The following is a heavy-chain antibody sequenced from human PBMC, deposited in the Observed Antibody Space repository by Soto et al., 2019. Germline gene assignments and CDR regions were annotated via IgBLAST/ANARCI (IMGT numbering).Heavy chain of an antibody. J-gene: IGHJ5*02. CDR2: IYWDDDK. V-gene: IGHV2-5*02. CDR1: GFSLSTSGVG. D-gene: IGHD3-22*01. CDR3: EHRRSPYYYGSTFDP. Sequence: QITLKESGPTLVKPTQTLTLTCTFSGFSLSTSGVGVGWIRQPPGKALEWLALIYWDDDKRYSPSLKSRLTIPKDTSKNQVVLTMTDMDPVDTATYYCEHRRSPYYYGSTFDPWGQGTLVTVSS.